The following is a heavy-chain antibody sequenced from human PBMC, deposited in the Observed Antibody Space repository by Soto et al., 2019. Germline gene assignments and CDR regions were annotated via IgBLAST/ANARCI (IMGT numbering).Heavy chain of an antibody. Sequence: GGSLRLSCAASGFTVSSNYMSWVRQAPGKGLEWVSVIYSGGSTYYADSVKGRFTISRDNSKNTLYLQMNSLRAEDTAVYYCAGETNFTIFGVVINDAFDIWGQGTMVTVSS. CDR2: IYSGGST. J-gene: IGHJ3*02. V-gene: IGHV3-53*01. D-gene: IGHD3-3*01. CDR1: GFTVSSNY. CDR3: AGETNFTIFGVVINDAFDI.